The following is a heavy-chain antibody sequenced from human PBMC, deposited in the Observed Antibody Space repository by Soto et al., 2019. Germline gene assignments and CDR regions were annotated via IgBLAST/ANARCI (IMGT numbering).Heavy chain of an antibody. CDR3: ARGFSDGSGYYYDAFDI. D-gene: IGHD3-22*01. CDR1: GFTVSSNY. J-gene: IGHJ3*02. V-gene: IGHV3-53*04. CDR2: IYSGGST. Sequence: PGGSLRLSCAASGFTVSSNYMSWVRQAPGKGLEWVSVIYSGGSTYYADSVKGRFTISRHNSKNTLYLQMNSLTADDTAVYYCARGFSDGSGYYYDAFDIWGQGTMVTVSS.